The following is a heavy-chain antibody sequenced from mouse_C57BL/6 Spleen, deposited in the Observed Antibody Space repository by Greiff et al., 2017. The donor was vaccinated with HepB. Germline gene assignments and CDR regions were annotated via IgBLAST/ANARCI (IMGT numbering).Heavy chain of an antibody. CDR2: IYPGSGST. V-gene: IGHV1-55*01. D-gene: IGHD1-1*01. CDR1: GYTFTSYW. Sequence: VQLQQPGAELVKPGASVKMSCKASGYTFTSYWITWVKQRPGQGLEWIGDIYPGSGSTNYNEKFKSKATLTVDTSSSTAYMQRSSLTSEDSAVYYCARDSRYYGSSYDYAMDYWGQGTSVTVSS. J-gene: IGHJ4*01. CDR3: ARDSRYYGSSYDYAMDY.